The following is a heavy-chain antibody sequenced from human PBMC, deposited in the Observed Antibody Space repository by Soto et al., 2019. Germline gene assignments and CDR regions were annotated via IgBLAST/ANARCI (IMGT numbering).Heavy chain of an antibody. D-gene: IGHD1-26*01. J-gene: IGHJ4*02. CDR2: ISYDGSNK. V-gene: IGHV3-30*18. CDR1: GFTFSSYG. CDR3: AKDHSGSHGEGVDY. Sequence: QVQLVESGGGVVQPGRSLRLSCAASGFTFSSYGMHWVRQAPGKGLEWVAVISYDGSNKYYADSVKGRFTISRDNSKNTLYLQMNSLRAEDTAVYYCAKDHSGSHGEGVDYWGQGTLVTVSS.